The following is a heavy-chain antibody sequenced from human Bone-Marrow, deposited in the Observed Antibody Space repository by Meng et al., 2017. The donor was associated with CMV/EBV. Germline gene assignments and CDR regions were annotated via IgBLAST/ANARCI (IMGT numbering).Heavy chain of an antibody. CDR3: ARHGSYLTYYDFWSGYYDAFDI. D-gene: IGHD3-3*01. Sequence: GGSLRLSCKGSGYSYSSYWIAWVRQKPGKGLEWMGILYPDDSETRYSPSFQGRVTISADKSISPAYLQWSSLKASDTAMYYCARHGSYLTYYDFWSGYYDAFDIWGQGTMVTVSS. V-gene: IGHV5-51*01. CDR2: LYPDDSET. J-gene: IGHJ3*02. CDR1: GYSYSSYW.